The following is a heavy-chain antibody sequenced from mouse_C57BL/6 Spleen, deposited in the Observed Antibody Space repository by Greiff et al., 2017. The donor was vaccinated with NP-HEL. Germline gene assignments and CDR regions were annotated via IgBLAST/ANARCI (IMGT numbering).Heavy chain of an antibody. Sequence: EVQLVESGGGLVKPGGSLKLSCAASGFTFSSYTMSWVRQTPEKRLEWVATISGGGGNTYYPASVKGRFTISRDNAKNTLYLQMSSLRSEDTALYYCARHYYGYDAGAWFAYWGQGTLVTVSA. J-gene: IGHJ3*01. CDR3: ARHYYGYDAGAWFAY. D-gene: IGHD2-2*01. CDR1: GFTFSSYT. V-gene: IGHV5-9*01. CDR2: ISGGGGNT.